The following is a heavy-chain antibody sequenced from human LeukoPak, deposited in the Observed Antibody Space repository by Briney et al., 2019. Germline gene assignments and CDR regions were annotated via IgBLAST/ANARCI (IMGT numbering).Heavy chain of an antibody. Sequence: PSETLSLTCAVYGGSFSGYYWSWIRQPPEKGLEWIGEMNHSGSTNYNPSLKSRVTISVDTSKNQFSLKLSSVTAADTAVYYCARRPSNYYDSSGYLDYWGQGTLVTVSS. CDR2: MNHSGST. V-gene: IGHV4-34*01. CDR1: GGSFSGYY. CDR3: ARRPSNYYDSSGYLDY. D-gene: IGHD3-22*01. J-gene: IGHJ4*02.